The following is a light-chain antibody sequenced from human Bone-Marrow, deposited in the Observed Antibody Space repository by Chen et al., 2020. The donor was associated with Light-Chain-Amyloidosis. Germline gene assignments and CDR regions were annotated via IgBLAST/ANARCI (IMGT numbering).Light chain of an antibody. CDR3: QVWDRSSERPV. V-gene: IGLV3-21*02. Sequence: SYVLTQPSSVSVAPGQTATIACGGNNIGSTSVHWYQQTPGQAPLLVVYDDSDRPSGIPERLSGAKSGNTATLTISRVEAGDEADYYCQVWDRSSERPVFGGGTKLTVL. CDR2: DDS. CDR1: NIGSTS. J-gene: IGLJ3*02.